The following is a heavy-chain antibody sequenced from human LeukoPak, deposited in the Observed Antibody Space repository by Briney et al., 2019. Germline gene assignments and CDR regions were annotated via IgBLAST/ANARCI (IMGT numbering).Heavy chain of an antibody. CDR3: AKEAARYYDYVWGSYRYSYFDY. V-gene: IGHV3-30*02. D-gene: IGHD3-16*02. CDR1: GFTFSSYG. J-gene: IGHJ4*02. Sequence: GGSLRLSCAASGFTFSSYGMHWVRQAPGKGLEWVAFIRYDGSNKYYADSVKGRSTISRDNSKNTLFLQMNSLRAEDTAVYYCAKEAARYYDYVWGSYRYSYFDYWGQGTLVTVSS. CDR2: IRYDGSNK.